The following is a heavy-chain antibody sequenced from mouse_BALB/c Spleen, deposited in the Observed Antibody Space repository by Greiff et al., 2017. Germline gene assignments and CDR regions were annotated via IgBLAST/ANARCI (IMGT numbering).Heavy chain of an antibody. CDR1: GYTFSSYW. Sequence: VQVVESGAELMKPGASVKISCKATGYTFSSYWIEWVKQRPGHGLEWIVEILPGSGSTNYNEKFKGKATFTADTSSNTAYMQLSSLTSEDSAVYYCARMGTYYAMDYWGQGTSVTVSS. D-gene: IGHD2-3*01. V-gene: IGHV1-9*01. J-gene: IGHJ4*01. CDR2: ILPGSGST. CDR3: ARMGTYYAMDY.